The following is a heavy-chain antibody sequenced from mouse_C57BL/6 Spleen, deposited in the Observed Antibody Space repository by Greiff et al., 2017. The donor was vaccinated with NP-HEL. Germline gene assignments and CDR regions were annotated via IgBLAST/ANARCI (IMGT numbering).Heavy chain of an antibody. CDR2: INPNYGTT. V-gene: IGHV1-39*01. CDR1: GYSFTDYN. J-gene: IGHJ4*01. Sequence: EVQLQQSGPELVKPGASVKISCKASGYSFTDYNMNWVKQSNGKSLEWIGVINPNYGTTSYNQKFKGKATLTVDQSSSTAYMQLNSLTSEDSAVYDCARREEYDNYYAMGYWGQGTSVTVSS. CDR3: ARREEYDNYYAMGY. D-gene: IGHD2-14*01.